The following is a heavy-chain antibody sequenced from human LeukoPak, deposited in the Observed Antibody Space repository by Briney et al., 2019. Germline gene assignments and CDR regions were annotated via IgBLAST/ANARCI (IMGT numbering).Heavy chain of an antibody. CDR2: IYYSGST. Sequence: SETLSLTCTVSGGSISSYYWSWIRQPPGKGLEWIGYIYYSGSTNYNPSLKSRVTISVDTSKNRFSLKLSSVTAADTAVYYCARGGRRITMIVVVITTGGFDYWGQGTLVTVSS. CDR3: ARGGRRITMIVVVITTGGFDY. V-gene: IGHV4-59*12. D-gene: IGHD3-22*01. J-gene: IGHJ4*02. CDR1: GGSISSYY.